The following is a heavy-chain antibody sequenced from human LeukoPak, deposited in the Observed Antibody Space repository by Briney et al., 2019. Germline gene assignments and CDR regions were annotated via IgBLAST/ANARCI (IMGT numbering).Heavy chain of an antibody. CDR2: ISGSGGST. CDR1: GFTFSSYA. J-gene: IGHJ4*02. CDR3: AKGGLYYGILTGLYFDY. D-gene: IGHD3-9*01. V-gene: IGHV3-23*01. Sequence: GGSLRLSCAASGFTFSSYAMNWVRQAPGKGLEWVSAISGSGGSTYYADSVKGRFTISRDKSKNTLYLQMNSLRAEDTAVYYCAKGGLYYGILTGLYFDYWGQGTLVTVSS.